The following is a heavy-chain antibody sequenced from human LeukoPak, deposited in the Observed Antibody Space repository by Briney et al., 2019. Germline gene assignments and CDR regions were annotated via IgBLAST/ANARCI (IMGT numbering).Heavy chain of an antibody. D-gene: IGHD1-26*01. V-gene: IGHV3-21*01. J-gene: IGHJ4*02. CDR3: ARDLGGGSYSYYFDY. Sequence: GGSLRLSCAASGFTFSSYSMNWVRQAPGKGLEWVSSISSSSSYIYYADSVKGRFTISRDNAKNSLYLQMNSLRAEDTAVYYCARDLGGGSYSYYFDYWGQGTLVTVSS. CDR1: GFTFSSYS. CDR2: ISSSSSYI.